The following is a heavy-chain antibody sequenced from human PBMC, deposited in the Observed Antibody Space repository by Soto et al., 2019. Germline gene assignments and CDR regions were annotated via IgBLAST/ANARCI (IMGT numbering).Heavy chain of an antibody. Sequence: PVGSLRLSCAASGFIFSDYYMSWIRQAPGKGLEWISYISSSDNIIYYADSVKGRFTISRDNAKNSLYLQMNSLRAEDTAVYYCARDRGYYDSSGYLDYWGQGTLVTVSS. D-gene: IGHD3-22*01. V-gene: IGHV3-11*01. CDR3: ARDRGYYDSSGYLDY. CDR1: GFIFSDYY. J-gene: IGHJ4*02. CDR2: ISSSDNII.